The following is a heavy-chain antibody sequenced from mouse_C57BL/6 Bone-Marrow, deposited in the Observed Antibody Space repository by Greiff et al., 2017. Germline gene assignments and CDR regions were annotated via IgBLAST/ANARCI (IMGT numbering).Heavy chain of an antibody. CDR2: IDPSDSYT. D-gene: IGHD1-1*01. J-gene: IGHJ3*01. CDR1: GYTFTSYW. Sequence: QVQLQQSGADLVKPGASVKLSCKASGYTFTSYWMQWVKQRPGQGLEWIGEIDPSDSYTNYNQKFKGKATLTVDTSSSTAYMQLSSLTSEDSAVYYCAPQIYYYGSSLFAYWGQGTLVTVSA. CDR3: APQIYYYGSSLFAY. V-gene: IGHV1-50*01.